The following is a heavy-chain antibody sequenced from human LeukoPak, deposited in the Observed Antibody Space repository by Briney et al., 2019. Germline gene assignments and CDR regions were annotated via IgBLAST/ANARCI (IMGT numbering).Heavy chain of an antibody. CDR2: INPNSGGT. J-gene: IGHJ4*02. CDR3: ARPYSSGWYYFDY. Sequence: GASVTVSCKASGYTFTGYYMHWVRQAPGQGLEWMGWINPNSGGTNYAQKFQGRVTMTRDTSISTAYMELSRLSSDDTAVYYCARPYSSGWYYFDYWGQGTLVTVSS. D-gene: IGHD6-19*01. CDR1: GYTFTGYY. V-gene: IGHV1-2*02.